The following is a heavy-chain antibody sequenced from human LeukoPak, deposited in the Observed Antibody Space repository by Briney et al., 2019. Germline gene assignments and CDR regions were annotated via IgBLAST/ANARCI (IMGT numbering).Heavy chain of an antibody. Sequence: SETLSLTCAVSGGSISSGGYSWSWIRQPPGKGLEWIGYIYHSGSTYYNPSLKSRVTISVDRSKNQFSLKLSSVTAADTAVYYCARAAVGSYSSSPPFDYWGQGTLVTVSS. J-gene: IGHJ4*02. CDR3: ARAAVGSYSSSPPFDY. CDR2: IYHSGST. CDR1: GGSISSGGYS. D-gene: IGHD6-13*01. V-gene: IGHV4-30-2*01.